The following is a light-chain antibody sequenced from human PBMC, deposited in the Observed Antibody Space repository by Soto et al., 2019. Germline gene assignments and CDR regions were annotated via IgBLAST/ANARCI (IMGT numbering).Light chain of an antibody. CDR1: SSDVGAYNY. CDR3: SSYTTSSTYV. J-gene: IGLJ1*01. V-gene: IGLV2-14*01. Sequence: QSALTQPASVSGSPGQSITISCTGTSSDVGAYNYVSWYQQHPGKAPKLMIYEVNNRPSGVSNRFSGSKSGNTASLTISGLQAEDEADYYCSSYTTSSTYVFGTGTRSPS. CDR2: EVN.